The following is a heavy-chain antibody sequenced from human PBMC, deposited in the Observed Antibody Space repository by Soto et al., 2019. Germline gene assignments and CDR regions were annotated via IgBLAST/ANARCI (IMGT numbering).Heavy chain of an antibody. V-gene: IGHV4-4*02. J-gene: IGHJ4*02. CDR1: GVSISSPNW. CDR2: IHHTGNT. CDR3: ARNLPCTSSRCFPAFDY. Sequence: SETLSLTCAVSGVSISSPNWWSWVRQPPGKGLEWIGEIHHTGNTNYNPSLKSRVTISVDKSENQFSLQMRSVAAADTAVYFCARNLPCTSSRCFPAFDYWGQGTPVTVSS. D-gene: IGHD2-15*01.